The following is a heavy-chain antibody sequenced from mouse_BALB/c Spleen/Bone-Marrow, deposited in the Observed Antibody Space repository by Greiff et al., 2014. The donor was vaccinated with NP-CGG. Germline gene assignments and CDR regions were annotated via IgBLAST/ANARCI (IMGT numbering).Heavy chain of an antibody. CDR1: GYTFTSYV. V-gene: IGHV1-14*01. D-gene: IGHD1-1*01. CDR3: ARGITTVVPYAMDY. Sequence: VQLQQSGPELVKPGASVKMSCKASGYTFTSYVMHWVKQKPRQGLEWIGYINPYNDGTKYNEKFKGKATLTSDKSSSTAYMELSSLTSEDSAVYYCARGITTVVPYAMDYWGQGTSVTVSS. CDR2: INPYNDGT. J-gene: IGHJ4*01.